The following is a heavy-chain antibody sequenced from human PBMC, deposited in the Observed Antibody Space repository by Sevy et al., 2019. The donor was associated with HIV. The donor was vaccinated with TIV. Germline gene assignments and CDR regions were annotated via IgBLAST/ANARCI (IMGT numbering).Heavy chain of an antibody. CDR2: ISYDGSNK. D-gene: IGHD3-3*01. Sequence: GGSLKLSCAASGFTFSSYAMHWVRQAPGKGLEWVAVISYDGSNKYYADSVKGRFTISRDNSKNTLYLQMNSLRAEDTAVYYCARVYGGPYDFWSGYMDVWGKGTTVTVSS. J-gene: IGHJ6*03. CDR1: GFTFSSYA. V-gene: IGHV3-30-3*01. CDR3: ARVYGGPYDFWSGYMDV.